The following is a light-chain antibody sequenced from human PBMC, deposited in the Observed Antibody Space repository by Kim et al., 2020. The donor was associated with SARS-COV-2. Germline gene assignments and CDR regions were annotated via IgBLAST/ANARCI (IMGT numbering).Light chain of an antibody. CDR3: SSYTRSSTNYV. Sequence: QSITISCTVTSSDVGSYNYVSWYQQHPGKAPKLMIYAVSNRPSGVSNRFSGSKSGNTASLTISGLQAEDEADYYCSSYTRSSTNYVFGTGTKVTV. CDR2: AVS. CDR1: SSDVGSYNY. J-gene: IGLJ1*01. V-gene: IGLV2-14*03.